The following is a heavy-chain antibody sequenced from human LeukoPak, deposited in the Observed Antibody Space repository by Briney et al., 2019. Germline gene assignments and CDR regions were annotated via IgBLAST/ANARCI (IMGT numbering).Heavy chain of an antibody. D-gene: IGHD3-16*01. J-gene: IGHJ4*02. Sequence: GGSLRLSCAVSGFTSNTYWMHWVRQAPGKGLVWVSRLNSDGSSTNYADSVKGRFTISRDNAKNTLYLQMNSLRDEDTAVFYCARSRYDYIWGIDYWGQGTLVTISS. CDR1: GFTSNTYW. CDR3: ARSRYDYIWGIDY. CDR2: LNSDGSST. V-gene: IGHV3-74*01.